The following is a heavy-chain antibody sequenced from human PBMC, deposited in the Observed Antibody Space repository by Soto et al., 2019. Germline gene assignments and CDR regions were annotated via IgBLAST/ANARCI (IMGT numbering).Heavy chain of an antibody. D-gene: IGHD3-22*01. CDR2: ISAYNGNT. J-gene: IGHJ4*02. V-gene: IGHV1-18*01. CDR1: GYTFTSYG. CDR3: ARVRDYYDSSGYYVDY. Sequence: QVQLVQSGAEVKKPGASVKVSCKASGYTFTSYGISWVRQAPGQGLEWMGWISAYNGNTNYAQKLQGRVTMTTDTATSTAYMELRTLRSDDTAVYYCARVRDYYDSSGYYVDYWGQGTLVTVSS.